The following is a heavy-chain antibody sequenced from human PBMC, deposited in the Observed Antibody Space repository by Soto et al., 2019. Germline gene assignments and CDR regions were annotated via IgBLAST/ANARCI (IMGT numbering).Heavy chain of an antibody. V-gene: IGHV3-30*18. CDR1: GFTFSSYG. CDR2: ISYDGNNK. D-gene: IGHD2-2*01. J-gene: IGHJ4*02. CDR3: AKDNRGYYCSITTCNYFDQ. Sequence: AWGSLRLSCAGSGFTFSSYGMHWVRQAPGKGLEWVAVISYDGNNKYYADSVKGRFTISRDISKNTLYLQMNSLRAEDTAVYYCAKDNRGYYCSITTCNYFDQWGQGTLVTVSS.